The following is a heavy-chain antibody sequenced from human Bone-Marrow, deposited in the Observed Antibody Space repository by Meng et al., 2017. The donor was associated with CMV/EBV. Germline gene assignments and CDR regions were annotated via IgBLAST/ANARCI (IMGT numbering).Heavy chain of an antibody. CDR3: ATPLNCSSTSCLDY. J-gene: IGHJ4*02. D-gene: IGHD2-2*01. CDR2: IIPIFGTA. Sequence: KACGGTFSSYAISWVRQAPGQGLEWMGGIIPIFGTANYAQKFQGRVTITTDESTSTAYMELSSLRSEDTAVYYCATPLNCSSTSCLDYWGQGTLVTVSS. CDR1: GGTFSSYA. V-gene: IGHV1-69*05.